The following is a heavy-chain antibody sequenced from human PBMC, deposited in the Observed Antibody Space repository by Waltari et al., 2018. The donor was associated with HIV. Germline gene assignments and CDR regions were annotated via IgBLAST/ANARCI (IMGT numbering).Heavy chain of an antibody. CDR2: IIPSFDTP. Sequence: QVQLVQSGAEVKKPGSSVKVSCKASGGTFSSYAISWVRQAPGQGLEWMGMIIPSFDTPNYAQKCQGRVTIPADESTSTAYMELSSLRSEDRAMYYCARAGADYYDSSGYNDALELWGQGTMVTVSS. V-gene: IGHV1-69*18. CDR1: GGTFSSYA. D-gene: IGHD3-22*01. J-gene: IGHJ3*01. CDR3: ARAGADYYDSSGYNDALEL.